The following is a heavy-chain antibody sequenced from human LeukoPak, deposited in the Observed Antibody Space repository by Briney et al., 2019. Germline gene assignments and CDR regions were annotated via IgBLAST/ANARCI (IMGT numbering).Heavy chain of an antibody. Sequence: PGGSLRLSCAASGFTFDDHAMHWVRQAPGKGLEWVSSISSSSSYIYYADSVKGRFTISRDNAKNSLYLQMNSLRAEDTAVYYCAREIAAAGYYWGQGTLVTVSS. CDR3: AREIAAAGYY. D-gene: IGHD6-13*01. CDR1: GFTFDDHA. J-gene: IGHJ4*02. CDR2: ISSSSSYI. V-gene: IGHV3-21*01.